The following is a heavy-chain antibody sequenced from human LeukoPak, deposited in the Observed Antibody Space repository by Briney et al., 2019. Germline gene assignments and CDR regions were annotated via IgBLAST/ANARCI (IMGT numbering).Heavy chain of an antibody. CDR2: IIPIFGTA. Sequence: GSSVKVSCKASGGTFSSYAISWVRQAPGQGLEWMGGIIPIFGTANYAQKFQGRVTITADESTSTAYMELSSLRSEDTAVYYCVRGDYCSGGSCLLDYWGQETLVTVSS. CDR1: GGTFSSYA. V-gene: IGHV1-69*01. D-gene: IGHD2-15*01. CDR3: VRGDYCSGGSCLLDY. J-gene: IGHJ4*02.